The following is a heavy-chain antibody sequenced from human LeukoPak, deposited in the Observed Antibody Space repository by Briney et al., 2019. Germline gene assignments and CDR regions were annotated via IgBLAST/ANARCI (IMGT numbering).Heavy chain of an antibody. Sequence: PGGSLRLSCAASGFTFSDYEMNWVRQAPGKGLEWVSFIGSSGGTIYYADSVKGRFTISRDNAKNSLYLQMNSLRAEDTAVYYCARVQKSRKSVASAVDCWGQGTVVIVSS. J-gene: IGHJ4*02. D-gene: IGHD5-12*01. CDR1: GFTFSDYE. V-gene: IGHV3-48*03. CDR3: ARVQKSRKSVASAVDC. CDR2: IGSSGGTI.